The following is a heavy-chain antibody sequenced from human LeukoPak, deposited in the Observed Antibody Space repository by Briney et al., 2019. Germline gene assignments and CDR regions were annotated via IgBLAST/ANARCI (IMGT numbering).Heavy chain of an antibody. D-gene: IGHD2-15*01. V-gene: IGHV3-7*01. Sequence: GGSLRLSCAASGFTFSSYWMSWVRQAPGKGLEWVANLKQDGSEKYYVDSVKGRFTISRDNAKNSLYLQMNSLRAEDTAVYYCTRDTGCPGGTCYSFYDYWGQGTLVTVSS. CDR1: GFTFSSYW. J-gene: IGHJ4*02. CDR3: TRDTGCPGGTCYSFYDY. CDR2: LKQDGSEK.